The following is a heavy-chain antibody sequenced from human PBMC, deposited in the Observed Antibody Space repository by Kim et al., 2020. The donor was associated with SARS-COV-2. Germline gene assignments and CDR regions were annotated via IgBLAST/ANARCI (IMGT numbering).Heavy chain of an antibody. CDR3: ARGRSSLDDYANPGAFDI. J-gene: IGHJ3*02. V-gene: IGHV1-8*01. D-gene: IGHD4-17*01. CDR1: GYTFTSYD. Sequence: ASVKVSCKASGYTFTSYDINWVRQATGQGLEWMGWMNPNSGNTGYAQKFQGRVTMTRNTSISTAYMELSSLRSEDTAVYYCARGRSSLDDYANPGAFDIWGQGTMVTVSS. CDR2: MNPNSGNT.